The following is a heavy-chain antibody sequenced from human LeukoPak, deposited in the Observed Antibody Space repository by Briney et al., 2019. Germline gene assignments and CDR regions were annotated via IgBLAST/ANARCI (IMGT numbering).Heavy chain of an antibody. CDR2: ILHSGRT. CDR1: GGSISRNYW. CDR3: ARSLPGHYYGSGSYPHDY. Sequence: PSGTLSLTCAVSGGSISRNYWWIWVRQPPGKGLEWVGEILHSGRTTYNPSLKSRVTISVDTSNNQFSLKLSSVTAADTAVYYCARSLPGHYYGSGSYPHDYWGQGTLVTVSS. J-gene: IGHJ4*02. D-gene: IGHD3-10*01. V-gene: IGHV4-4*02.